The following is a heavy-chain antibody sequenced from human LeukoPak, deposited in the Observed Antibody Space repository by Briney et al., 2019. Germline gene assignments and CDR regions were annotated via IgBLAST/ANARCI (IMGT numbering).Heavy chain of an antibody. CDR2: IYYSGTT. V-gene: IGHV4-39*01. D-gene: IGHD1-26*01. J-gene: IGHJ4*02. CDR3: ARLLYSGNYYLDY. CDR1: GGSISSSSYY. Sequence: NPSETLSLTCTVSGGSISSSSYYWGWIRQPPGKGLEWIGSIYYSGTTYYNPSLQSRVTISVDTSKNQFSLKLSSVTAADTAVYYCARLLYSGNYYLDYWGQGTLVTVSS.